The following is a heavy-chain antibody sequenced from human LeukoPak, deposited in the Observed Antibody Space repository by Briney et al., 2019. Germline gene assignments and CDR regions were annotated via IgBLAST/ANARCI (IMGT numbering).Heavy chain of an antibody. CDR3: ARDVVAAPGTWDY. Sequence: SETLSLTCTVSGGSISSSSYYWGWIRQPPGKGLEWIGSIYYSGSTYYNPSLKSRVTISVDTSENQFSLKLSSVTAADTAVYYCARDVVAAPGTWDYWGQGTLVTVSS. CDR2: IYYSGST. J-gene: IGHJ4*02. D-gene: IGHD6-13*01. CDR1: GGSISSSSYY. V-gene: IGHV4-39*07.